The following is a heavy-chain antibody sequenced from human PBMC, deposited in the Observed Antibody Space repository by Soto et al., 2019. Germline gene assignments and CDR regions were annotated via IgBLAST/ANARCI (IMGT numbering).Heavy chain of an antibody. D-gene: IGHD3-22*01. CDR3: AASKYYYDSSGYSDYYYYGMDV. CDR2: ISSNGGST. Sequence: GGSLRLCCSASGFTFSSYAMHWVRQAPGKGLEYVSAISSNGGSTYYADSVKGRFTISRDNSKNTLYLQMSSLRAEDTAVYYCAASKYYYDSSGYSDYYYYGMDVWGQGTTVTVSS. V-gene: IGHV3-64D*06. CDR1: GFTFSSYA. J-gene: IGHJ6*02.